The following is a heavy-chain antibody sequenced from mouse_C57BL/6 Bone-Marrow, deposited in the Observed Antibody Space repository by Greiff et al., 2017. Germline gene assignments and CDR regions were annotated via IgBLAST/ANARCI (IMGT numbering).Heavy chain of an antibody. D-gene: IGHD6-1*01. CDR2: IDPSDSYT. Sequence: QVQLQQPGAELVMPGASVKLSCKASGYTFTSYWMHWVKQRPGQGLEWIGEIDPSDSYTNYNQKFKGKSTLTVDKSSSAAYMQRSILTSEDSAVYYCAREKLGSLYAMDYWGQGTSVTVSS. CDR1: GYTFTSYW. V-gene: IGHV1-69*01. CDR3: AREKLGSLYAMDY. J-gene: IGHJ4*01.